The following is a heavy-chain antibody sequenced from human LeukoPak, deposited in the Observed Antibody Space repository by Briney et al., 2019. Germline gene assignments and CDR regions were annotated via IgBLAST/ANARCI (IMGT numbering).Heavy chain of an antibody. D-gene: IGHD4-17*01. CDR1: GGSISSSSYY. Sequence: KPSETLSLTSTVSGGSISSSSYYWSWIRQHPGKGLEWIGHIYYSGSTYYNPSLKSRVTISVDTSKNQFSLKLSSVTAVDTAVYYCARCYDDYGDYAMGFDIWGQGTMVTVSS. CDR3: ARCYDDYGDYAMGFDI. CDR2: IYYSGST. J-gene: IGHJ3*02. V-gene: IGHV4-31*03.